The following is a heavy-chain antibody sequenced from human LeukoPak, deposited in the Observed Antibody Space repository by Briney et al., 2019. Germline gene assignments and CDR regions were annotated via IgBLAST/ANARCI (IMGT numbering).Heavy chain of an antibody. CDR3: ARESAAGTSFDY. Sequence: GASAKVSCKASGYTFTSYYMHWVRQAPGQGLEWMGIINPSGGSTSYAQKFQGRVTMTRDMSTSTVYMELSSLRSEDTAVYYCARESAAGTSFDYWGQGTLVTVSS. CDR2: INPSGGST. V-gene: IGHV1-46*01. CDR1: GYTFTSYY. J-gene: IGHJ4*02. D-gene: IGHD6-13*01.